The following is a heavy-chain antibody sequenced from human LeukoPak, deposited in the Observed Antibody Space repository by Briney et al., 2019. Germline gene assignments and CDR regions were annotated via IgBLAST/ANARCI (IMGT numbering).Heavy chain of an antibody. V-gene: IGHV4-39*07. D-gene: IGHD3-3*01. Sequence: SETLSLTCTVSGGSIRTTSYYWGWIRQSPGREPEWIGTIYFSGSTYYNPSLESRVTISVDTSNNQFSLKLNSVTAADTAVYYCARGGTFWDSWGQGTLVSVSS. CDR1: GGSIRTTSYY. CDR3: ARGGTFWDS. CDR2: IYFSGST. J-gene: IGHJ4*02.